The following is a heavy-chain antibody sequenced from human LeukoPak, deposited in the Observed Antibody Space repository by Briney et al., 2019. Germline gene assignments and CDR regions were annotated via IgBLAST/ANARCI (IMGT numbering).Heavy chain of an antibody. D-gene: IGHD5-18*01. Sequence: QTGGSLRLSCAASGLTFSSYAMSWVRQAPGKGLEWVSAIGGTGSSTYYADSVKGRFTISRDSAKNSLYLQMNSLRPEDTALYYCAKSRGYSYVSHFDYWGQGTLVTVSS. CDR2: IGGTGSST. CDR3: AKSRGYSYVSHFDY. J-gene: IGHJ4*02. V-gene: IGHV3-23*01. CDR1: GLTFSSYA.